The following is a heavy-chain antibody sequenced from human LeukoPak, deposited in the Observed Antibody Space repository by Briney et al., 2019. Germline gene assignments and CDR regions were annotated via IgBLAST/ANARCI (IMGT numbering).Heavy chain of an antibody. V-gene: IGHV4-59*01. CDR2: IYYSRST. CDR1: GGSISSYY. Sequence: SETLSLTCTISGGSISSYYWSWIRQPPGKGLEWIGYIYYSRSTNYNPSLKSRVTISVDTSKNQFSLKLSSVTAADTAVYYCARHVDTAMVTIDYWGQGTLVTVSS. J-gene: IGHJ4*02. D-gene: IGHD5-18*01. CDR3: ARHVDTAMVTIDY.